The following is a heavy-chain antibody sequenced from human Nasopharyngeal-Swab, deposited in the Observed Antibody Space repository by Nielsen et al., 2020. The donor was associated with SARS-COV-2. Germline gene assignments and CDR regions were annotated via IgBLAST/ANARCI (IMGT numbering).Heavy chain of an antibody. CDR3: ATTLQWLVTNWFDP. D-gene: IGHD6-19*01. J-gene: IGHJ5*02. CDR2: INPNSGGT. Sequence: KVSCKASGYTFTGYYMHWVRQAPGQGLEWMGRINPNSGGTNYAQKFQGRATMTRDTSISTAYMELSRLRSDDTAVYYCATTLQWLVTNWFDPWGQGTLVTVSS. V-gene: IGHV1-2*06. CDR1: GYTFTGYY.